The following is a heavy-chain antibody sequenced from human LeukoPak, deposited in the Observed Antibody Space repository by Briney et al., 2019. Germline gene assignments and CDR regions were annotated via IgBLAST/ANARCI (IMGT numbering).Heavy chain of an antibody. D-gene: IGHD6-19*01. Sequence: GGSLRLSCAASGFTFSSYGMHWVRQAPGKGLEWVAFIRYDGSNKYYADSVKGRFTISRDNSKNTLYLQMNSLRAEDTAVYYCARVGSSSGWYLDAFDIWGQGTMVTVSS. V-gene: IGHV3-30*02. CDR3: ARVGSSSGWYLDAFDI. J-gene: IGHJ3*02. CDR2: IRYDGSNK. CDR1: GFTFSSYG.